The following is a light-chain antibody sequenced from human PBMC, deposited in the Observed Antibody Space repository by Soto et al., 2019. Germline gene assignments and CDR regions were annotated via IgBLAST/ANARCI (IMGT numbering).Light chain of an antibody. Sequence: DIQMSQSLSTLSASFGDRVTITCRASQSISRWLAWYQQKPGKAPKVLIWDATTLRRGVPSRFSGSGSGTEFTLTISSLQPDDFATYYCQQYNGYSTWTFGQGTKVDIK. CDR2: DAT. V-gene: IGKV1-5*01. J-gene: IGKJ1*01. CDR1: QSISRW. CDR3: QQYNGYSTWT.